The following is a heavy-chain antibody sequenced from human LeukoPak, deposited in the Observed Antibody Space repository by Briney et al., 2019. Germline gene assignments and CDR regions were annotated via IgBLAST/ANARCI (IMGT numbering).Heavy chain of an antibody. CDR2: ISNNGGYT. CDR1: GFTFSSSA. D-gene: IGHD2/OR15-2a*01. J-gene: IGHJ6*02. CDR3: AKDLWPNYYYYYGMDV. V-gene: IGHV3-23*01. Sequence: GGSLRLSCAASGFTFSSSAMSWVRQAPGKGLEWVSAISNNGGYTYYADSVQGRFTISRDNSKSTLCLQMNSLRAEDTAVYYCAKDLWPNYYYYYGMDVWGQGTTVTVSS.